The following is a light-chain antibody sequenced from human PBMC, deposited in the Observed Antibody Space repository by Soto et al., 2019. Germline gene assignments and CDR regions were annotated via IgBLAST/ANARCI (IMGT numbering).Light chain of an antibody. CDR1: NFDVEDRY. Sequence: QSALTQPPSASGSPGQSVTISCSGINFDVEDRYISWYQQRPGQAPKLMIYAVNQRPSGVPDRFSGSRSGNTASLIVSGLQTEDEGAYYCSSYVGPNFVVFGGGTKLTVL. CDR3: SSYVGPNFVV. CDR2: AVN. J-gene: IGLJ2*01. V-gene: IGLV2-8*01.